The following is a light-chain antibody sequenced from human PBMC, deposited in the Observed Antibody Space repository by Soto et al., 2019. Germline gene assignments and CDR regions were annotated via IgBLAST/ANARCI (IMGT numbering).Light chain of an antibody. V-gene: IGKV1-9*01. CDR1: QAITNN. J-gene: IGKJ4*01. CDR3: QQVKSYPRT. CDR2: EES. Sequence: SSLSASVGDRVTITCRASQAITNNLAWYQQKPGNPPKLLIYEESTLHSGVPSRFSGRKVGTQFILTIDSLQPEDFATYYCQQVKSYPRTFGGGTKVDIK.